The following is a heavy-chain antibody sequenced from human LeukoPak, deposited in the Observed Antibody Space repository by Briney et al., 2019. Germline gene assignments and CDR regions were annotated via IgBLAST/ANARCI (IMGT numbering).Heavy chain of an antibody. CDR1: GGTFSSYA. V-gene: IGHV1-69*13. CDR2: IIPIFGTA. CDR3: ANRAAAAFDAFDI. D-gene: IGHD6-13*01. J-gene: IGHJ3*02. Sequence: GASVKVSCKASGGTFSSYAISWVRQAPGQGLEWMGGIIPIFGTANYAQKFQGRVTITADESTSTAYMELSSLRSEDTAVYYCANRAAAAFDAFDIWGQGTMVTVSS.